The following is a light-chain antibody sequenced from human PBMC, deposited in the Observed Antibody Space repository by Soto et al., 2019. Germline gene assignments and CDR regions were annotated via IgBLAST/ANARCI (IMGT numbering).Light chain of an antibody. J-gene: IGKJ2*01. CDR1: QGISSY. CDR3: QQLNSYPLYT. Sequence: DIQLTQSPSFLSASVGDRVTITCRASQGISSYLAWYHQKPGKAPKLLIYAASTLQSGVPSRFSGSGSGTEFTLTISSLQPEDFATYYCQQLNSYPLYTFGQGTKLVI. V-gene: IGKV1-9*01. CDR2: AAS.